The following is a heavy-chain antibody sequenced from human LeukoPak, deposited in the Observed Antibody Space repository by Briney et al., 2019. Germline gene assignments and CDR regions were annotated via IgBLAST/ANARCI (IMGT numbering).Heavy chain of an antibody. D-gene: IGHD3-16*01. CDR3: ARGGGLDV. Sequence: RGSLRLSCAASGFTFSSYWMNWARQAPGKGLEWVASINHNGNVNYYVDSVKGRFTISRDNAKNSLYLQMSNLRAEDTAVYFCARGGGLDVWGQGATVTVSS. CDR2: INHNGNVN. J-gene: IGHJ6*02. V-gene: IGHV3-7*03. CDR1: GFTFSSYW.